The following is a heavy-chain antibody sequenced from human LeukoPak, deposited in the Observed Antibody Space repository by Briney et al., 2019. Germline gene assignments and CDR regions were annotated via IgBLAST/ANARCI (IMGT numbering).Heavy chain of an antibody. J-gene: IGHJ6*02. CDR1: GGSISSSSYY. CDR2: IYYGGST. Sequence: SETLSLTCTVSGGSISSSSYYWGWLRQPPGKGLEWIGSIYYGGSTYYNPSLKSRVTISVDTSKNQFSLKLSSVTAADTAVYYCARHFNSGSYPRRYYYYGMDVWGQGTTVSVSS. V-gene: IGHV4-39*01. D-gene: IGHD1-26*01. CDR3: ARHFNSGSYPRRYYYYGMDV.